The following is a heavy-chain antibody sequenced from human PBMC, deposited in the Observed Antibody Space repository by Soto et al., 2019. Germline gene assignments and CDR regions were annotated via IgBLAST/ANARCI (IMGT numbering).Heavy chain of an antibody. CDR3: ARYIPGVRYYGMDV. D-gene: IGHD2-2*01. V-gene: IGHV3-23*01. Sequence: GGSLRLSCAASGFPSEQYTISWVRQAPGKGLEWVSLITVSGPPTYYADSVKGRFTISRDNSGNTLFLEMYSLRAEDTAVYYCARYIPGVRYYGMDVWGQGPTVTVSS. CDR2: ITVSGPPT. J-gene: IGHJ6*02. CDR1: GFPSEQYT.